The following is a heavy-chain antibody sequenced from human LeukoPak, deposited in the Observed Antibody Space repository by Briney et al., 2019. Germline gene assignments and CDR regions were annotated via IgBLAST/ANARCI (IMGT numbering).Heavy chain of an antibody. CDR2: IYHSGST. J-gene: IGHJ4*02. CDR3: ARSPGSGSYRYYFDY. Sequence: SETLSLTCAVSGGSISSGGYSWSWIRQPPGKGLEWIGYIYHSGSTYYNPSLKSRVTISVDRSKNQFSLKLSSVAAADTAVYFCARSPGSGSYRYYFDYWGQGTLVTVSS. CDR1: GGSISSGGYS. D-gene: IGHD3-10*01. V-gene: IGHV4-30-2*01.